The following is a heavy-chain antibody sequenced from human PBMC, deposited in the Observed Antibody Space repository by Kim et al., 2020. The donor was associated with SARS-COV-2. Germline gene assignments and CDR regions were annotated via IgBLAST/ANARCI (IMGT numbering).Heavy chain of an antibody. J-gene: IGHJ6*03. CDR2: MNPNSGNT. CDR3: AKGFRAAAGPFYYYYYMDV. Sequence: ASVKVSCKASGYTFTCYDINWVRQATGQGLEWMGWMNPNSGNTGYAQKFQGRVTMTRNTSISTAYMELSSLRSEDTAVYYCAKGFRAAAGPFYYYYYMDVWGKGTTVTVSS. CDR1: GYTFTCYD. D-gene: IGHD6-13*01. V-gene: IGHV1-8*01.